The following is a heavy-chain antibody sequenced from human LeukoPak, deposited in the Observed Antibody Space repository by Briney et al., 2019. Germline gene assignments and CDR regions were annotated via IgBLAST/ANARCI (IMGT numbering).Heavy chain of an antibody. CDR1: GGSINSGDYI. V-gene: IGHV4-30-4*01. CDR2: FHHGGSP. J-gene: IGHJ4*02. Sequence: SETLSLTCTVSGGSINSGDYIWTWIRQPPGKGLEWIGRFHHGGSPSYNPSLQSRVTISADTSKNQFSLNLRSVSDADTAVYYCARGPYGSGSYYWGQGTLVTVSS. D-gene: IGHD3-10*01. CDR3: ARGPYGSGSYY.